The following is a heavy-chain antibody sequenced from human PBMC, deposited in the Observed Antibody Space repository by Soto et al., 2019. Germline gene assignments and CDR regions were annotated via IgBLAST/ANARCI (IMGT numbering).Heavy chain of an antibody. Sequence: ASVKVSCKTSGYSFTNNDVTWVRQATGQGLEWMGWMNPGSGDTGYAQKFQGRVTMTRDISIATAYMELSGLTSDDTAIYYCARMATFGSLNWFDHWGQGTLVTVSS. V-gene: IGHV1-8*01. CDR3: ARMATFGSLNWFDH. CDR1: GYSFTNND. D-gene: IGHD3-16*01. CDR2: MNPGSGDT. J-gene: IGHJ5*02.